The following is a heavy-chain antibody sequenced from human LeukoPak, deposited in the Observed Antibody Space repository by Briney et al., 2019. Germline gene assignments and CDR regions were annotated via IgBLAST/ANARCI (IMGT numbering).Heavy chain of an antibody. V-gene: IGHV3-23*01. J-gene: IGHJ4*02. Sequence: VGSLRLSWAASGXTFSSYAMSWVRQAPRKGLEWVSVVSGSGSGTDYEDSVKGRFTISRDNSKNTLYLQMSSLSAEDTAVYYCAKMNVLTGYYTPYFDFWGQGTLVTVSS. CDR3: AKMNVLTGYYTPYFDF. D-gene: IGHD3-9*01. CDR2: VSGSGSGT. CDR1: GXTFSSYA.